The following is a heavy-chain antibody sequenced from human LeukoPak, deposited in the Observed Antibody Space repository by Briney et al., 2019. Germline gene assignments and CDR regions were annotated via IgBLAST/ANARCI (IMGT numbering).Heavy chain of an antibody. CDR3: ARGSTGWSRGDY. CDR2: IYRSGST. V-gene: IGHV3-66*01. J-gene: IGHJ4*02. Sequence: PGGSPRLSCAASGFIVSNNYMSWVRQAPGMGLEWVSVIYRSGSTYYADSVKGRFTISRDNSNNTVYLQMNSLRADDTAVYYCARGSTGWSRGDYWGRGTLVTVSS. D-gene: IGHD2-2*01. CDR1: GFIVSNNY.